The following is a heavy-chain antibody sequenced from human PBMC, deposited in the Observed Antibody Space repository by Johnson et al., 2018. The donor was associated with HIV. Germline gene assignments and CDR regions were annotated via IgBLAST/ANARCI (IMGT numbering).Heavy chain of an antibody. CDR1: GFTFSSYG. CDR2: IRYDGSNK. CDR3: AKDNIVVVSRDAFDI. D-gene: IGHD2-15*01. V-gene: IGHV3-30*02. J-gene: IGHJ3*02. Sequence: QEKLVESGGGVVQPGRSLRLSCAASGFTFSSYGMHWVRQAPGKGLEWVAFIRYDGSNKYYADSVKGRFTISRDNSKNTLYLQMNSLRAEDTAVYYCAKDNIVVVSRDAFDIWGQGTMVTVSS.